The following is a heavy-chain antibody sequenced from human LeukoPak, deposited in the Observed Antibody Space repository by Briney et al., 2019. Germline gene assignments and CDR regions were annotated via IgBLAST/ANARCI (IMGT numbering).Heavy chain of an antibody. J-gene: IGHJ6*02. Sequence: PSETLSLTCTVSGGSISSDNYYWSWIRQPAGTRLEWIGRIYSSGSTNYNPSLKSRVTISVDTSKNQLSLKLSSVTAADTAVYYCAREGSGSTPYYYGMDVWGQGTTVTVSS. CDR3: AREGSGSTPYYYGMDV. CDR2: IYSSGST. CDR1: GGSISSDNYY. D-gene: IGHD6-19*01. V-gene: IGHV4-61*02.